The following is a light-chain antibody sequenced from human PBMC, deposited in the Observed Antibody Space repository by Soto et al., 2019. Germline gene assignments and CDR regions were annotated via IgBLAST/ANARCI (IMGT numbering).Light chain of an antibody. CDR3: QQYNDWPPIT. J-gene: IGKJ5*01. V-gene: IGKV3-15*01. Sequence: EIMMTQSPGTLSLSPGETATLSCRASQSVGNNVAWYQQKPGQAPRLLMYYASTRATGIPARFSGSGSGTEFTLTTTSLQSEDFALYYCQQYNDWPPITFGRGTRLEIK. CDR2: YAS. CDR1: QSVGNN.